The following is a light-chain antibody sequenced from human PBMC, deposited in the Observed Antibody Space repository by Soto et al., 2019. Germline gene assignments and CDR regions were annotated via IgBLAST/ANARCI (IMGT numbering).Light chain of an antibody. CDR1: QSISNY. V-gene: IGKV1-39*01. J-gene: IGKJ4*01. CDR2: AAS. Sequence: DMEMTQSPSSLSASVGDRVTITCRASQSISNYLNWYQHKPGKVPKLLIYAASSLQSGVPTRFSGSGSGQVFTLTINSLQPEDFATNSCQQSYGTPLTFGGGTKIEIK. CDR3: QQSYGTPLT.